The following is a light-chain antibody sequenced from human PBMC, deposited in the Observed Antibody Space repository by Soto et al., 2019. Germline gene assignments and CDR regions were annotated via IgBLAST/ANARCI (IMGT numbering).Light chain of an antibody. CDR3: CSYAGSYTWV. J-gene: IGLJ3*02. Sequence: QSALTQPRSVSGSPGQSVTISCTGTSSDVGGYNYVSWYQQHPGKATKLMIYYVSKRPSGVPDRFSGSKSGNTASLTISGLQAEDEADYYCCSYAGSYTWVFGGGTKLTVL. V-gene: IGLV2-11*01. CDR1: SSDVGGYNY. CDR2: YVS.